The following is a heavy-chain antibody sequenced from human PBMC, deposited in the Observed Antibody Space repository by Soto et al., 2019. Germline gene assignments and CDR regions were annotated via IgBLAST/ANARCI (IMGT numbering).Heavy chain of an antibody. CDR2: VNPSGGST. Sequence: ASVKVSCKASGYTFTSYYMHWVRQAPGQGREWMGIVNPSGGSTSYAQKFQGRVTMTRDTSTSTVYMALSSLRSEDTAVYYCARDPPYDYDILTGFPNYYYYGMDVWGQGTTVTVSS. J-gene: IGHJ6*02. CDR3: ARDPPYDYDILTGFPNYYYYGMDV. CDR1: GYTFTSYY. V-gene: IGHV1-46*01. D-gene: IGHD3-9*01.